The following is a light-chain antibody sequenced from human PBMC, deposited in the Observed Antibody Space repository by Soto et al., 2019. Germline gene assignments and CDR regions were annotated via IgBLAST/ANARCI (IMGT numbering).Light chain of an antibody. CDR1: QSISRW. Sequence: DIQMTQSPSTLSASVGDRVNITCRASQSISRWLAWYQQKPGKAPKLLIYDASSLESGVPSRFSGSGSGTQFTLTISSLQPDDFSTYHCQQYNTYSLWTIRQGTQVDSK. J-gene: IGKJ1*01. CDR3: QQYNTYSLWT. V-gene: IGKV1-5*01. CDR2: DAS.